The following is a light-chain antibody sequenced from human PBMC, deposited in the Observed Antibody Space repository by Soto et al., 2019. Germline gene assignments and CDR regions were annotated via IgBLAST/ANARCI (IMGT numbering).Light chain of an antibody. CDR3: QQRSNWPWT. V-gene: IGKV3-11*01. CDR2: DAS. J-gene: IGKJ1*01. Sequence: EIVLTQSPATLSLSPGERATLSCRASQTVSSYLAWYQQKPGQAPRLLIYDASNRDTGIPARFSGSGSGTDFTLTISSLEPEDFGVYYGQQRSNWPWTFGQGTKVEIK. CDR1: QTVSSY.